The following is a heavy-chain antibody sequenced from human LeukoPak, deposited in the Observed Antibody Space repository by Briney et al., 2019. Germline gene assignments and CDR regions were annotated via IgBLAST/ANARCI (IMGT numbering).Heavy chain of an antibody. CDR1: GFTFSNYA. CDR3: ARGHSSGWYYFDY. V-gene: IGHV3-23*01. CDR2: ISGGGGTT. Sequence: GGSLGLSCAASGFTFSNYAMTWVRQAPGRGLEWVSTISGGGGTTHYADSVKGRFLISRDNSKNTLSLQMSSLRAEDTAVYYCARGHSSGWYYFDYWGQGTLVTVSS. J-gene: IGHJ4*02. D-gene: IGHD6-19*01.